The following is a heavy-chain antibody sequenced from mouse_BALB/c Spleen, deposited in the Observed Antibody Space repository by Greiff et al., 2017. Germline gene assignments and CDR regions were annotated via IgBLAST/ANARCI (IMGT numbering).Heavy chain of an antibody. CDR2: IDPENGNT. D-gene: IGHD1-1*01. CDR1: GFNIKDYY. CDR3: ARSNYGSFWYFDV. J-gene: IGHJ1*01. Sequence: EVKVVESGAELVRPGALVKLSCKASGFNIKDYYMHWVKQRPEQGLEWIGWIDPENGNTIYDPKFQGKASITADTSSNTAYLQLSSLTSEDTAVYYCARSNYGSFWYFDVWGAGTTVTVSS. V-gene: IGHV14-1*02.